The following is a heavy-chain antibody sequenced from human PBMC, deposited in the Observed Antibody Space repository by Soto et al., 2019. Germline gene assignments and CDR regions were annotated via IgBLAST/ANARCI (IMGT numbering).Heavy chain of an antibody. V-gene: IGHV3-30*18. CDR1: GFDFTYYA. Sequence: VQLVECGGGAVQPGESLRHSCVASGFDFTYYAMHWVRQAPGKGLESVAVMSSDGSKIHHTDSVKGRFTISRDNSKNTLYLQMNSLRKEDTAVYFCAKDEGVGGTLGLFDYWAQGTLVSVSS. CDR2: MSSDGSKI. J-gene: IGHJ4*02. CDR3: AKDEGVGGTLGLFDY. D-gene: IGHD1-26*01.